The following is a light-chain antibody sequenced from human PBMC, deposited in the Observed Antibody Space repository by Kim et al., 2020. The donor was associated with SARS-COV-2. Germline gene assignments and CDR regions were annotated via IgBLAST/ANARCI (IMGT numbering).Light chain of an antibody. CDR3: QQYNTWPWT. Sequence: VSPGEKATLSCRASQNVGSNLAWYQQKPGQAPRLLIYGAYNRATGIPARFSGSGSGTEFTLTISSLQSEDFALYYCQQYNTWPWTLGQGTKVEIK. V-gene: IGKV3-15*01. CDR2: GAY. J-gene: IGKJ1*01. CDR1: QNVGSN.